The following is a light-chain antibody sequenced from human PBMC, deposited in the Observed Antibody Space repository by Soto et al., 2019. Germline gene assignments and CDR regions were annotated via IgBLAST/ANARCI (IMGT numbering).Light chain of an antibody. Sequence: DIQMTQSPSTLSASVGDRVTITCRASQSISSWLAWYQQKPGKAPKLLIYDASSLESVVPSRFSGSGSGTEFTRPISSLQPDDFATYCCQQYNSYPLTFGGGTKVEIK. CDR3: QQYNSYPLT. CDR2: DAS. CDR1: QSISSW. J-gene: IGKJ4*01. V-gene: IGKV1-5*01.